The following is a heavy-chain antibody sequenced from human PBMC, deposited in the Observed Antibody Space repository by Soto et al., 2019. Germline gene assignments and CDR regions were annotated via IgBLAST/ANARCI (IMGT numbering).Heavy chain of an antibody. J-gene: IGHJ6*03. CDR2: INHSGGT. CDR1: GGSFSGYY. V-gene: IGHV4-34*01. D-gene: IGHD6-13*01. Sequence: SETLSLTCAVYGGSFSGYYWSWIRQPPGKGLEWIGEINHSGGTNYNPSLKSRVTISVDTSKNQFSLKLSSVTAADTAVYYCASLAPAAGIRAYYYYYYMDVWGKGTTVTVSS. CDR3: ASLAPAAGIRAYYYYYYMDV.